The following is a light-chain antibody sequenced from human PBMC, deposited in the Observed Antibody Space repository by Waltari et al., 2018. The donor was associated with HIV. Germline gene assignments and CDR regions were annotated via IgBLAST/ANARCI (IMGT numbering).Light chain of an antibody. CDR3: SSHAGSNNYV. J-gene: IGLJ1*01. CDR1: SSDVGGYDY. Sequence: QSALTQPPSASGSPGQSVTIPCSGTSSDVGGYDYVPWYQQHPGKAPKLMIYEVSKRPSGVPDRFSGSKSGNTASLTVSGLQAEDEADYYCSSHAGSNNYVFGTGTKVTVL. V-gene: IGLV2-8*01. CDR2: EVS.